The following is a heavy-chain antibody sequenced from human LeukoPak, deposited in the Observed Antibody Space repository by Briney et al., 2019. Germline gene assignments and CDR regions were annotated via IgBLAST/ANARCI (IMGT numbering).Heavy chain of an antibody. V-gene: IGHV3-48*01. J-gene: IGHJ3*02. D-gene: IGHD4-11*01. CDR2: ISTSSSTT. Sequence: GGSLRLSCAASGFTFSSYNMNWVRQAPGKGLEWVSYISTSSSTTYYADSVKGRFTISRDNVKNSLYLQMHSLRAEDTAVYYCARTTTVTTGLAFDIWGQGTMVTVSS. CDR1: GFTFSSYN. CDR3: ARTTTVTTGLAFDI.